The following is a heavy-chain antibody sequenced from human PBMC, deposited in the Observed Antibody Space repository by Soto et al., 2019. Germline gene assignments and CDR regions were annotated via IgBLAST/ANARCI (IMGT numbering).Heavy chain of an antibody. CDR3: ARGHYYDNSGDYRFFDY. D-gene: IGHD3-22*01. V-gene: IGHV1-18*01. J-gene: IGHJ4*02. CDR1: GYTFTSYG. CDR2: ISAYNGNT. Sequence: GASVKVSCKASGYTFTSYGISWVRQAPGQGLEWMGWISAYNGNTKYAQNFQGRVTITRDTSASTTYMELSSLRSEDTAVYYCARGHYYDNSGDYRFFDYWGQGTLVTVSS.